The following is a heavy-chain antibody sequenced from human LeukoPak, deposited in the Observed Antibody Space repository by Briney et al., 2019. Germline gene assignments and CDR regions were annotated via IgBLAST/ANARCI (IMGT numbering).Heavy chain of an antibody. CDR2: IRSDGSNK. Sequence: PGGSLRLSCAASGFTFSYYGVHWVRQAPGKGLEWVAFIRSDGSNKYYADSVKGRFTISRDNSKNTLYLQMNSLRAEDTAVYYCAKDKDYYMDVWGKGTTVTISS. CDR3: AKDKDYYMDV. V-gene: IGHV3-30*02. CDR1: GFTFSYYG. J-gene: IGHJ6*03.